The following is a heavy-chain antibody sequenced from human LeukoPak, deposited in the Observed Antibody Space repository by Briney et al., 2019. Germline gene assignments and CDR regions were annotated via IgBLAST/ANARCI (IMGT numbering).Heavy chain of an antibody. D-gene: IGHD4-11*01. Sequence: PGGSLRLSCAASGVTFSSSWMSWVRQAPGKGLEWVANIKQDGSRKLYVDSVQGRFTISRGNAKNSLYLQMNSLTAEDTAVYYCARGGTVITLYYDSWGQGTLVTVSS. CDR1: GVTFSSSW. CDR2: IKQDGSRK. J-gene: IGHJ4*02. V-gene: IGHV3-7*01. CDR3: ARGGTVITLYYDS.